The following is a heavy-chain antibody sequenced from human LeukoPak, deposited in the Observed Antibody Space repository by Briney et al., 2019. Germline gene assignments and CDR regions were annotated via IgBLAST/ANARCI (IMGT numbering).Heavy chain of an antibody. V-gene: IGHV4-31*03. D-gene: IGHD2-15*01. CDR2: IYYSGST. CDR1: GGSISSGGYY. Sequence: PSQTLSLTCTVSGGSISSGGYYWSWIRQHPGKGLEWIGYIYYSGSTYYNPSLKSRVTISVDTSKNQFSLKLSSVTAADTAVYYCARRKGPGYCSGGSCYPFDYWGQGTLVTVSS. CDR3: ARRKGPGYCSGGSCYPFDY. J-gene: IGHJ4*02.